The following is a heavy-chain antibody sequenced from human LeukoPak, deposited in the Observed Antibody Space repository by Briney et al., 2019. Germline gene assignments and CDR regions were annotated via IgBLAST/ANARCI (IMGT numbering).Heavy chain of an antibody. J-gene: IGHJ4*02. CDR1: GGTFGSYT. Sequence: SVKVSCKASGGTFGSYTISWVRQAPGQGLEWRGRIIPILGIANYAQKFQGRVTITADKSTSTAYMELSSLRSEDTAVYYCARDLGSYYYGSGSYPYWGQGTLVTVSS. D-gene: IGHD3-10*01. V-gene: IGHV1-69*04. CDR3: ARDLGSYYYGSGSYPY. CDR2: IIPILGIA.